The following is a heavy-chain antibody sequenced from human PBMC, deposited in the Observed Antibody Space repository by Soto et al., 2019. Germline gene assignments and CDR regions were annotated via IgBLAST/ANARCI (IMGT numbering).Heavy chain of an antibody. CDR3: EREAGYCSTTSCYRRAFDT. CDR1: GFTFTGHW. CDR2: INTEGDST. V-gene: IGHV3-74*01. D-gene: IGHD2-2*01. J-gene: IGHJ3*02. Sequence: EVQLVESGGDLVQPGGSLRLSCAASGFTFTGHWMHWVRQVPGKGLVWVARINTEGDSTNYADSVKGRFTISRDSATNTVYLQMNGLEVDDTSVYFCEREAGYCSTTSCYRRAFDTWGQGTMVTVSS.